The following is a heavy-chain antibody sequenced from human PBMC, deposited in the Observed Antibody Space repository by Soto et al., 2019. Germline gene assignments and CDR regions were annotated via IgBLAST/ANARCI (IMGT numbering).Heavy chain of an antibody. V-gene: IGHV1-69*01. CDR3: ARDLADVHLWDAFDV. Sequence: QVQLVQSGPELKKPGSSVKVSCKAPGDTFNSYGISWVRQAPGQGLEWMGGIVPMFGTTNLALKFEDRVTITADELTTTVYMEITGLTSEDTAVYYCARDLADVHLWDAFDVWGHGTRLTVSS. J-gene: IGHJ3*01. D-gene: IGHD6-13*01. CDR1: GDTFNSYG. CDR2: IVPMFGTT.